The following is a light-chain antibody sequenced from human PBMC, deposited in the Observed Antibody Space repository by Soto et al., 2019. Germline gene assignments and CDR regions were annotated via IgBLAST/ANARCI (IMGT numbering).Light chain of an antibody. J-gene: IGLJ2*01. CDR2: EGS. V-gene: IGLV2-23*01. CDR3: CSYAGSSTYVV. Sequence: QSVLTRPASVSGSPGQSITISCTGTSSDVGSYNLASWYQQHPGKAPKLMIYEGSKRPSGVSNRFSGSKSGNTASLTISGLQAEDEADYYCCSYAGSSTYVVFGGGTKVTVL. CDR1: SSDVGSYNL.